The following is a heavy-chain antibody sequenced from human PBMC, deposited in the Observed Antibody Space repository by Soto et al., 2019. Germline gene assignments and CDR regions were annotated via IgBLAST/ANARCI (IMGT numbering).Heavy chain of an antibody. D-gene: IGHD2-2*01. CDR2: ISTSGSTV. Sequence: GALRLSCAASRFTFSTYEMNWVRQAPGKGLEWVSYISTSGSTVYYADSVKGRFTISRDNTRNSLYLQMNSLRDEDTALYYCVRYCSTTLCNGVATRTFDYWGQGTLVTVSS. CDR3: VRYCSTTLCNGVATRTFDY. V-gene: IGHV3-48*03. J-gene: IGHJ4*02. CDR1: RFTFSTYE.